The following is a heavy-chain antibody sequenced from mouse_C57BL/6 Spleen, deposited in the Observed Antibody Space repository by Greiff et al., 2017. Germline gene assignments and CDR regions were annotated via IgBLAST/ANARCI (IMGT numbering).Heavy chain of an antibody. V-gene: IGHV3-8*01. J-gene: IGHJ1*03. CDR3: ARYDYDEGYCDV. CDR1: GYSITSDY. D-gene: IGHD2-4*01. Sequence: EVQRVESGPGLAKPSQTLSLTCSVTGYSITSDYWNWIRKFPGNKLEYMGYISYSGSTYYNPSPKSLISITRDTSKNQYYLQLNSVTTEDTATYYCARYDYDEGYCDVWGTGTTGTVSS. CDR2: ISYSGST.